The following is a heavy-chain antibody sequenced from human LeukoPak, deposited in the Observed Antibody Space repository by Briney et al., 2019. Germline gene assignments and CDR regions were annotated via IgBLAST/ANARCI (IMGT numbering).Heavy chain of an antibody. J-gene: IGHJ4*02. Sequence: SQTLSLTCTVSGGSIRSGSYYWSWIRQAAGKGLEWIGRVYTSGSTNYNPSLESRVTISVDTSKNQFSLNLSSVTAADTAVYYCAGGVTIVRGASKHFDYWGQGTLVTVSS. CDR2: VYTSGST. CDR3: AGGVTIVRGASKHFDY. V-gene: IGHV4-61*02. CDR1: GGSIRSGSYY. D-gene: IGHD3-10*01.